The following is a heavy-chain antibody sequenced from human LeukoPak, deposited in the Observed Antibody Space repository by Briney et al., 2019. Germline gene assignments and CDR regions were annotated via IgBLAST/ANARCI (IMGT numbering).Heavy chain of an antibody. J-gene: IGHJ5*02. V-gene: IGHV1-18*01. Sequence: GASVKVSCKASGYTFTSYGISWVRQAPGQGLEWMGWISAYNGNTNYAQKLQGRVTMTTDTSTSTAYMELRSLRSDDTAVYYCARGSTYYYDSSGYYGFSTWGQGTLVTVSS. D-gene: IGHD3-22*01. CDR1: GYTFTSYG. CDR3: ARGSTYYYDSSGYYGFST. CDR2: ISAYNGNT.